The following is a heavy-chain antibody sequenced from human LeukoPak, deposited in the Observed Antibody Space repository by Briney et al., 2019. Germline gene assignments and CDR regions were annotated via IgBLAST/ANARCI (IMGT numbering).Heavy chain of an antibody. CDR3: ARVVGDYSSGWYYLDY. J-gene: IGHJ4*02. CDR2: INPNSGGT. D-gene: IGHD6-19*01. V-gene: IGHV1-2*04. Sequence: ASVKVSCKASGYTFTGYYMHWVRQAPGQGLEWMGWINPNSGGTNYAQKFQGWVTMTRDTSISTAYMELSRLRSDDTAVYYCARVVGDYSSGWYYLDYWGQGTLVTVSS. CDR1: GYTFTGYY.